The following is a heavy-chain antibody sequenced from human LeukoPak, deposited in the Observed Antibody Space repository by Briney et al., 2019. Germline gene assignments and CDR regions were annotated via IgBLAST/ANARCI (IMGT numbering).Heavy chain of an antibody. Sequence: GSLRLSCAASGFTFRNYFMHWVRQAPGEGLEWGAVIASDGSQTFYVESVEGRFTISRDNSNKTLYLQMNSLRAEDTAVYFCVGERQDTIVHSGAFDSWGQGTTVTVSA. CDR2: IASDGSQT. J-gene: IGHJ3*02. CDR3: VGERQDTIVHSGAFDS. D-gene: IGHD3-10*01. V-gene: IGHV3-30-3*01. CDR1: GFTFRNYF.